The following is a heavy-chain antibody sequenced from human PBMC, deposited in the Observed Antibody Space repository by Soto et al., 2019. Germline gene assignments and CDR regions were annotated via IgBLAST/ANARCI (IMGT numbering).Heavy chain of an antibody. CDR2: IYYSGST. J-gene: IGHJ5*02. CDR1: GGSISSGGYY. D-gene: IGHD6-25*01. CDR3: ARVSGKRPRQNRFDH. Sequence: QVQLQESGPGLVKPSQTLSLTCTVSGGSISSGGYYWSWIRQHPGKGLEWIGYIYYSGSTYYNPSLKRRVTTSVDTSKSQSSLKLSSVTAADTAVYYCARVSGKRPRQNRFDHWGQGTLVTVSS. V-gene: IGHV4-31*03.